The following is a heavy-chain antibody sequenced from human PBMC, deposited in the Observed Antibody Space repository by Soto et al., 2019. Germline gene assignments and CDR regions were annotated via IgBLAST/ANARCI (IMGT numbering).Heavy chain of an antibody. Sequence: ASVKVSCKASGYAFTSYGISWVRQAPGQGXXWMGWISAYNGNTNYAQKLQGRVTMTTDXSTXTAYMELRSLRSDDTAVYYCARGSYDILTGYYKGGYMDVWGKGTTVTVSS. CDR3: ARGSYDILTGYYKGGYMDV. CDR2: ISAYNGNT. CDR1: GYAFTSYG. J-gene: IGHJ6*03. V-gene: IGHV1-18*01. D-gene: IGHD3-9*01.